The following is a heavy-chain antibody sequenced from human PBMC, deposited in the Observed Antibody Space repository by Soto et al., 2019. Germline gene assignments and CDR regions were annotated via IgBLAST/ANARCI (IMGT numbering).Heavy chain of an antibody. CDR3: AAVHSPGRYDYIWGSYRYTDY. V-gene: IGHV1-58*02. Sequence: QMPLVQSGPEVKKPGTSVKVSCKASGFTFTSSAMQWVRQARGQRLEWIGWIVVGSGNTNYAQKFQERVTITRDMSTSTAYMELSSLRSEDTAVYYCAAVHSPGRYDYIWGSYRYTDYWGQGTLVTVSS. J-gene: IGHJ4*02. CDR1: GFTFTSSA. D-gene: IGHD3-16*02. CDR2: IVVGSGNT.